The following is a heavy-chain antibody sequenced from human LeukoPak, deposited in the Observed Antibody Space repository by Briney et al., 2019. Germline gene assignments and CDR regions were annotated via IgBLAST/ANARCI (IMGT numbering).Heavy chain of an antibody. D-gene: IGHD4-17*01. CDR3: ARDLNGDLDY. Sequence: ASVKVSCKASGYTFTSYAMNWVRQGPGQGLEWRGWINTNTGNPTYAQGFTGRFVFSLDTSVSTAYLQISSLKAEDTAVYYCARDLNGDLDYWGQGTLVTVSS. J-gene: IGHJ4*02. CDR2: INTNTGNP. V-gene: IGHV7-4-1*02. CDR1: GYTFTSYA.